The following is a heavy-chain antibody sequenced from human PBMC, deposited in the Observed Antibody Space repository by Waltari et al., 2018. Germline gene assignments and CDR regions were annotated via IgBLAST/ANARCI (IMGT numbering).Heavy chain of an antibody. CDR2: IKQDGSDK. D-gene: IGHD3-22*01. V-gene: IGHV3-7*01. J-gene: IGHJ4*02. CDR1: GFNLSSYW. CDR3: ARLNWDVVKAFDY. Sequence: EVQLVESGGGLVQPGGSLSLSCAASGFNLSSYWMSWVRQAPGKGLEWVANIKQDGSDKYYVDSVKGRFTISRDNAKNSLYLQMNSLRVEDTAIYYCARLNWDVVKAFDYWGQGTLVTVSS.